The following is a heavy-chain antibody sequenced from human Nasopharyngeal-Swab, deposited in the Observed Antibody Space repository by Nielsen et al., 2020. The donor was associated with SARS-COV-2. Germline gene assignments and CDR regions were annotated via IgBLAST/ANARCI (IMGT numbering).Heavy chain of an antibody. Sequence: GESLKISCVGSGFSFSSYGVHWVRQAPGKGLEWVAVIWYDGSNKYYADSVKGRFTISRDNSKNTLYLQMNSLRAEDTAVYYCARDGIVGATTGLDYWGQGTLVTVSS. CDR3: ARDGIVGATTGLDY. CDR1: GFSFSSYG. CDR2: IWYDGSNK. J-gene: IGHJ4*02. D-gene: IGHD1-26*01. V-gene: IGHV3-33*01.